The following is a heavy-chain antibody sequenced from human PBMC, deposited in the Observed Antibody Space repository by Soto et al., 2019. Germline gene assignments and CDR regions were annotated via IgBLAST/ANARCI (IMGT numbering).Heavy chain of an antibody. CDR2: INAGNGNT. CDR1: GYTFTSYA. J-gene: IGHJ4*02. D-gene: IGHD2-21*02. V-gene: IGHV1-3*05. Sequence: QVQLVQSGAEEKKPGASVKVSCKASGYTFTSYAMHWVRQAPGQRLEWMGWINAGNGNTKYSQKFQGRVTITRDTSASTDYLAPSSLRSEDTAVYCSARSIVVVTALDYWGPGTLVTVSS. CDR3: ARSIVVVTALDY.